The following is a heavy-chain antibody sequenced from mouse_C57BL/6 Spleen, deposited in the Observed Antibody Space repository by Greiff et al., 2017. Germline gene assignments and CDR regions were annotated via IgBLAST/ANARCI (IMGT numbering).Heavy chain of an antibody. V-gene: IGHV1-15*01. J-gene: IGHJ1*03. CDR3: TRSAPGSRNYGGYFDV. Sequence: QVHVKQSGAELVRPGASVTLSCKASGYTFTDYEMHWVKQPPVHGLEWIGAIDPETGGTAYNQQFKGQAILTADKSSSTAYMELRSLTSEDSAFYYWTRSAPGSRNYGGYFDVWGTGTTVTVSA. D-gene: IGHD2-1*01. CDR2: IDPETGGT. CDR1: GYTFTDYE.